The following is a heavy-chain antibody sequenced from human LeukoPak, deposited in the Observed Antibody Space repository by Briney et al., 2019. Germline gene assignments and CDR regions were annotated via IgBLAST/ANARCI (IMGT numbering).Heavy chain of an antibody. CDR1: GGSVSSGSYY. Sequence: PSETLSLTCTVSGGSVSSGSYYWSWIRQPPGKGLEWIGYIYYSGRTNYNPSLKSRVTISVDTSKMQFFLKLTSVTAADTAVYYCARCNDDSGAFGMWGQGTMVTVFS. CDR3: ARCNDDSGAFGM. D-gene: IGHD4-17*01. V-gene: IGHV4-61*01. CDR2: IYYSGRT. J-gene: IGHJ3*02.